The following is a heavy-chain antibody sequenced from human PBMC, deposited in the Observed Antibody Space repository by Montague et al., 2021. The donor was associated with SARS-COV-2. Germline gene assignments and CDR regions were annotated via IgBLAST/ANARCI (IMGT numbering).Heavy chain of an antibody. D-gene: IGHD1-26*01. CDR2: TYYRSKWYN. J-gene: IGHJ4*02. V-gene: IGHV6-1*01. Sequence: CAISGDSVSMNSAAWTWSRHSPSIGREWPGSTYYRSKWYNDYAVSVKRRITINPDTSKNQISLQLNSVTPEDTAVYYCARTSASSDYWGQGTLVTVSS. CDR3: ARTSASSDY. CDR1: GDSVSMNSAA.